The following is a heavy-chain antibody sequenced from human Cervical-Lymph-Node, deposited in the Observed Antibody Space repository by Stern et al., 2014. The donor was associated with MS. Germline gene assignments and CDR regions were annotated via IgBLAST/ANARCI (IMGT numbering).Heavy chain of an antibody. CDR3: ARRVGYCGGGRC. CDR2: MNPNSGST. Sequence: DQLVEYGAEVKKPGASVKVSCKASGYTFTSYDINWVRTATGQGLEWMGWMNPNSGSTGLAQKFQGRVTMTRNTSTSTAYMELSSLRSEDTAVYYCARRVGYCGGGRCWGQGTLVTVSS. CDR1: GYTFTSYD. D-gene: IGHD2-15*01. V-gene: IGHV1-8*01. J-gene: IGHJ4*02.